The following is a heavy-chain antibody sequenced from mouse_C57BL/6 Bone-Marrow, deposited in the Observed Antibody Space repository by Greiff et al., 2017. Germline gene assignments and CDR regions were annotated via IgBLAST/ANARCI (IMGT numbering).Heavy chain of an antibody. D-gene: IGHD1-1*01. CDR2: IYPRSGNT. CDR1: GYTFTSYG. V-gene: IGHV1-81*01. CDR3: ARSGDYYYGSSYNY. Sequence: VQLQESGAELARPGASVKLSCKASGYTFTSYGISWVKQRTGQGLEWIGEIYPRSGNTYYTEKFKGKATLTADKSSSTAYMELRSLTSEVSAVYCCARSGDYYYGSSYNYWGQGTTLTVAS. J-gene: IGHJ2*01.